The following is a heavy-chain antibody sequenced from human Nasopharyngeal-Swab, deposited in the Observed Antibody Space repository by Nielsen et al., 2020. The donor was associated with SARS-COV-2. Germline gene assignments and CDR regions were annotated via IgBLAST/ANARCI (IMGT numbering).Heavy chain of an antibody. D-gene: IGHD6-13*01. CDR1: GFTFSSYA. J-gene: IGHJ4*02. CDR2: ISYDGSNK. CDR3: ARGEPYSSSWASRGY. V-gene: IGHV3-30*04. Sequence: GGSLRLSCAASGFTFSSYAMHWVRQAPGKGLEWVAVISYDGSNKYYADSVKGRFTISRDNSKNTLYLQMNSLRAEDTAVYYCARGEPYSSSWASRGYWGQGTLVTVSS.